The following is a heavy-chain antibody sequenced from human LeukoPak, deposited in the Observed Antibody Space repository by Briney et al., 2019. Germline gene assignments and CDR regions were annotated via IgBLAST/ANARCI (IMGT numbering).Heavy chain of an antibody. D-gene: IGHD6-19*01. CDR1: GVSIGTSSYY. V-gene: IGHV4-39*01. CDR2: INHSGST. Sequence: SETLSLTCTVSGVSIGTSSYYWSWIRQPPGKGLEWIGEINHSGSTNYNPSLKSRVTISVDTSKNQFSLKLSSVTAADTAVYYCARHRRSGWYLRANNWFDPWGQGTLVTVSS. CDR3: ARHRRSGWYLRANNWFDP. J-gene: IGHJ5*02.